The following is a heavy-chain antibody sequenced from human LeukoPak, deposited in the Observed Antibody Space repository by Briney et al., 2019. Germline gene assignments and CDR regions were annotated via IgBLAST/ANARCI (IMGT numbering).Heavy chain of an antibody. CDR1: GYTFTSSD. Sequence: GASVKVSCKASGYTFTSSDINWVRQATGQGLEWMGWMNPNSGNTGYAQKFQGRVTMTRNTSISTAYMELSSLRSEDTAVYYRAREPHAGADPLPGAWGQGTLVTVSS. V-gene: IGHV1-8*01. D-gene: IGHD7-27*01. CDR2: MNPNSGNT. CDR3: AREPHAGADPLPGA. J-gene: IGHJ5*02.